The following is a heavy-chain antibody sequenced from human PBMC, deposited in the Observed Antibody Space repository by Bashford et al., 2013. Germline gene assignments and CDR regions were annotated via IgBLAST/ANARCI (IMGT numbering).Heavy chain of an antibody. CDR2: IYYTGTT. V-gene: IGHV4-30-4*01. CDR3: ARGVGYCRGTSCSGDYYYFGLDV. Sequence: SETLSLTCSVSGGSISSGDYYWTWIRQPPGKGLEWIGYIYYTGTTSYMPSLKSRVTISMDASKRDFSLNLASVTAADTAVYYCARGVGYCRGTSCSGDYYYFGLDVWGQGTSVTVSS. CDR1: GGSISSGDYY. J-gene: IGHJ6*02. D-gene: IGHD2-2*01.